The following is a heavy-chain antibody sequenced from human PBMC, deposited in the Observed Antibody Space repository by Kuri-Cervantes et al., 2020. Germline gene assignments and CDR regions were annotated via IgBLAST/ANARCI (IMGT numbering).Heavy chain of an antibody. V-gene: IGHV3-15*01. J-gene: IGHJ6*03. CDR3: ARPQGGIAASSRYYYYYMDV. CDR1: GFTFSNAW. CDR2: IKSKTDGGTT. Sequence: GGSLRLSCAASGFTFSNAWMSWVRQAPGKGLEWVGRIKSKTDGGTTDYAAPVKGRFTISRDDSKNTLYLQMNSLKTEDTAVYYCARPQGGIAASSRYYYYYMDVWGKGTTVTV. D-gene: IGHD6-13*01.